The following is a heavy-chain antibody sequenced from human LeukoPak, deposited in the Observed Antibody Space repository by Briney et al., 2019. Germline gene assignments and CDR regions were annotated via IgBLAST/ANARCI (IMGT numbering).Heavy chain of an antibody. CDR1: GGSISSGSYY. CDR2: IYISGST. CDR3: ARMRDYDILTGYLYYFDY. V-gene: IGHV4-61*02. Sequence: SQTLSLTCTVSGGSISSGSYYWSWIRQPAGKGLEWIGRIYISGSTNYNPSLKSRVTISVDTSKNQFSLKLSSVTAADTAVYYCARMRDYDILTGYLYYFDYWGQGTLVTVSS. J-gene: IGHJ4*02. D-gene: IGHD3-9*01.